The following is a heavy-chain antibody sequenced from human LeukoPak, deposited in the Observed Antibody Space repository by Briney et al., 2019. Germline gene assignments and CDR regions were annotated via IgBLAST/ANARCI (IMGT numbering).Heavy chain of an antibody. V-gene: IGHV1-2*02. J-gene: IGHJ4*02. Sequence: ASVKVSCKASGYTFTGHYIHWVRQAPGQGLVWMGWIKPNSGGTNYAQKFQGRVTMTRDTSISTAYLELSSLKSDDTAVYYCARHEGIAAAGAAYWGQGTLVTVSS. CDR3: ARHEGIAAAGAAY. CDR2: IKPNSGGT. D-gene: IGHD6-13*01. CDR1: GYTFTGHY.